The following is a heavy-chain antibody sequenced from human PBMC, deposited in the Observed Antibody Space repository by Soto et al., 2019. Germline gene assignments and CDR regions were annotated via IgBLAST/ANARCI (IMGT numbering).Heavy chain of an antibody. Sequence: PSETLSLTCAVSGASFSGFYWSWIRQSPGKGLEWIGEIDHSGITNHNTALKSRATMSVDTSKNQFSLELRSVTAADAAVYYCARGVSVTLAVQGGAPDKNYFDSWSQGTLVTVSS. V-gene: IGHV4-34*04. J-gene: IGHJ4*02. CDR2: IDHSGIT. CDR3: ARGVSVTLAVQGGAPDKNYFDS. D-gene: IGHD1-26*01. CDR1: GASFSGFY.